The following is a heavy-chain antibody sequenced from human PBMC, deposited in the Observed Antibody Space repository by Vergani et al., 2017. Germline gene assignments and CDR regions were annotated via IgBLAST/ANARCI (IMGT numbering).Heavy chain of an antibody. D-gene: IGHD2-15*01. Sequence: EVQLVESGGGLVQPGGSLRLSCAASGFIFSSYWMSWVRQAPGKGLEWVANIKQDGSEKYYVDSVKGRFTISRDNVKNSLYLQMNSLRAEDTAVYYCARVGQYCSGGSCYSHYYYGMDVWGQGTTVTVAS. CDR1: GFIFSSYW. CDR3: ARVGQYCSGGSCYSHYYYGMDV. CDR2: IKQDGSEK. V-gene: IGHV3-7*01. J-gene: IGHJ6*02.